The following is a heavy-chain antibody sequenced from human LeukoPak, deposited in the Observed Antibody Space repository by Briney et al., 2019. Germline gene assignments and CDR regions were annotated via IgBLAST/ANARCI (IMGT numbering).Heavy chain of an antibody. CDR3: SRDYWGYSYGYSNY. D-gene: IGHD5-18*01. J-gene: IGHJ4*02. Sequence: GGSLRLSCTASGFRFGDYGMSWVRQAPGKGLEWVGFISCKACDGTKEYAVSVKGRFSISRDDSKIIAYLQMNSLKTEDTPVYYCSRDYWGYSYGYSNYWGQGTLVTVSS. CDR1: GFRFGDYG. CDR2: ISCKACDGTK. V-gene: IGHV3-49*04.